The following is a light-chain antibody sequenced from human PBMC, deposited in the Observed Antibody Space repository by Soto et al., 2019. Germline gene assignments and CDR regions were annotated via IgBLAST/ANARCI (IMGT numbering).Light chain of an antibody. J-gene: IGKJ2*01. V-gene: IGKV3-15*01. CDR2: GAS. CDR1: QSVSSN. CDR3: QQYNNWPDMYT. Sequence: EIVMTQSPATLSVSPGERATLSCRASQSVSSNLDWYQQKPGQAPRLLIYGASTRATGIPARFSGSGSGTEFTLTISSLQSEHFAVYYCQQYNNWPDMYTFGQGTKLEIK.